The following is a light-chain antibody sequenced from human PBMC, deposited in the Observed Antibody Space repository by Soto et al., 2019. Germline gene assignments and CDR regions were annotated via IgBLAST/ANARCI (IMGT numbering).Light chain of an antibody. V-gene: IGKV3-11*01. Sequence: EIVLTQSPATLSLSPGGRATLSCRASQSVSSYLAWYQQKPGQAPRLLIYDASNMATGIPARFSGSGSGTDFTLTISSLEPEDFAVYYCQQRSNLLTFGGGTKVEIK. CDR2: DAS. CDR1: QSVSSY. CDR3: QQRSNLLT. J-gene: IGKJ4*01.